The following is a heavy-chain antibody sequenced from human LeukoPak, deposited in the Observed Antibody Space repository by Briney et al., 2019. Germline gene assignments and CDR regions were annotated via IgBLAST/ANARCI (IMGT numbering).Heavy chain of an antibody. Sequence: GGSLRLSCAASRFTFSSYEMHWVRQVTGKGLEWVSSIGTAGDTYYPGSVKGRFTISREDAKNSLYLQMNSLRAGDTAVYYCARSPGITGTTWYFDLWGRGTLVTVSS. CDR1: RFTFSSYE. CDR2: IGTAGDT. V-gene: IGHV3-13*01. J-gene: IGHJ2*01. D-gene: IGHD1-7*01. CDR3: ARSPGITGTTWYFDL.